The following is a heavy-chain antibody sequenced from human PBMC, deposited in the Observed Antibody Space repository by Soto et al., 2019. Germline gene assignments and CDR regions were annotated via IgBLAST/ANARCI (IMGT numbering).Heavy chain of an antibody. V-gene: IGHV1-18*01. CDR2: ISAYNGNT. J-gene: IGHJ4*02. Sequence: ASVKVSCKASGYTFTSYGISWVRQAPGQGLEWMGWISAYNGNTNYAQKLQGRVTMTTDTSTSTAYMELRSLRSGDTAVYYCARGGGLYYYDSSGYYYLWGQGTLVTVSS. D-gene: IGHD3-22*01. CDR3: ARGGGLYYYDSSGYYYL. CDR1: GYTFTSYG.